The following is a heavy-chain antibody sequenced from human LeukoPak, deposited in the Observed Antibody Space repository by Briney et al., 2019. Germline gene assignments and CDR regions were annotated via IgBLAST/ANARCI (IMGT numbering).Heavy chain of an antibody. D-gene: IGHD2-15*01. V-gene: IGHV1-18*01. CDR3: ARDYAPPQGGPRAHYYYYYGMDV. J-gene: IGHJ6*02. CDR2: ISAYNGNT. Sequence: GASVKVSCKASGGTFSSYAISWVRQAPGQGLEWMGWISAYNGNTNYAQKLQGRVTMTTDTSTSTAYMELRSLRSDDTAVYYCARDYAPPQGGPRAHYYYYYGMDVWGQGTTVTVSS. CDR1: GGTFSSYA.